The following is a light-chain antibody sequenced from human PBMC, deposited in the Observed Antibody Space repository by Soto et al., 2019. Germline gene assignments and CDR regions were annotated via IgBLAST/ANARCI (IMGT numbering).Light chain of an antibody. CDR3: KKYDSVPLT. J-gene: IGKJ4*01. Sequence: DIQMTQSPSSLSASVGDRVTITCRASQGINNFVAWYQQKPGEVPKLLIYAASTLQSGVPSRYSGSGFGTDFVLTISSLEPEDFATYSCKKYDSVPLTFGGGTRVQIK. V-gene: IGKV1-27*01. CDR1: QGINNF. CDR2: AAS.